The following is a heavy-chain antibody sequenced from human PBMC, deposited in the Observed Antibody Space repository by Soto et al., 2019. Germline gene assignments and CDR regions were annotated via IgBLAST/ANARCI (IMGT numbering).Heavy chain of an antibody. D-gene: IGHD1-1*01. J-gene: IGHJ4*02. Sequence: QVHLVQSGAEVKKPGASVKVSCKGSGYAFTTYGITWVRQAPGQGLEWMGWISAHNGNTNYAQKRQDRVTVTRDTSTSTAYMELRRLRSDETAVYYCAGGRYGDYWGQGALVTVSS. CDR3: AGGRYGDY. CDR1: GYAFTTYG. CDR2: ISAHNGNT. V-gene: IGHV1-18*01.